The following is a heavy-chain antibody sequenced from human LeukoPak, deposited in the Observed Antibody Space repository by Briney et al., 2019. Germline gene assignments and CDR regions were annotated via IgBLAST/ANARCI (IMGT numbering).Heavy chain of an antibody. CDR1: GFTFSDFW. J-gene: IGHJ4*02. Sequence: PGGSLRLSCVASGFTFSDFWMHWVRQAPGKGPEWLSRTSKDGSDTFYADAAKGRFTASRDNAKNTVYLQVTNLIPEDTALYHCARGGYSGSYYRFSWGQGTLVTVAS. CDR2: TSKDGSDT. V-gene: IGHV3-74*01. D-gene: IGHD6-25*01. CDR3: ARGGYSGSYYRFS.